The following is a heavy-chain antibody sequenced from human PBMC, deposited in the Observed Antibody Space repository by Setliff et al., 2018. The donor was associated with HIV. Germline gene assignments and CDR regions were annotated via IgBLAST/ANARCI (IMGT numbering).Heavy chain of an antibody. D-gene: IGHD5-12*01. CDR2: INTHSGYT. CDR3: ARGKTWLRFLDS. V-gene: IGHV1-18*01. J-gene: IGHJ4*02. CDR1: GYTFNNYG. Sequence: ASVKVSCKASGYTFNNYGISWVRQAPGQGLEWMGWINTHSGYTNYAQNVQGRVTVTMDTSTSTAYMELRSLKSDDTAVYYCARGKTWLRFLDSWGQGTLVTVS.